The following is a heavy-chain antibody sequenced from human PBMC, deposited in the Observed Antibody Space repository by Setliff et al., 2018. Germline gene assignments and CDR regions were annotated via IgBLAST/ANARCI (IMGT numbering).Heavy chain of an antibody. J-gene: IGHJ5*02. CDR2: MYTSGTT. Sequence: KASETLSLTCTVSRGSISSSYWSWIRLPPGKGLEWIGYMYTSGTTEYNPSLNSRVTMSLDTSKNQFSLNPSSVTAADTAVYYCARGGGVAAAAWFDPWGQGTLVTVSS. D-gene: IGHD6-13*01. CDR3: ARGGGVAAAAWFDP. CDR1: RGSISSSY. V-gene: IGHV4-4*08.